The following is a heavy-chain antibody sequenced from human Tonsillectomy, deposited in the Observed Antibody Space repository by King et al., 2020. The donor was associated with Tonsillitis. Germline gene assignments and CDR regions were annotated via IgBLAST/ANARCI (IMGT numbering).Heavy chain of an antibody. CDR1: KFSFRDYY. CDR2: ISSGSSYI. J-gene: IGHJ4*02. D-gene: IGHD2/OR15-2a*01. V-gene: IGHV3-11*05. Sequence: VQLVESGGGLVKPGGSLRLSCAASKFSFRDYYMSWIRQAPGKGLEWISDISSGSSYINYADSVKGRFSISRDNAKNSLYLQMNSLRVEDTAVYYCASLKGESLWFDYWGQGTLVTVSS. CDR3: ASLKGESLWFDY.